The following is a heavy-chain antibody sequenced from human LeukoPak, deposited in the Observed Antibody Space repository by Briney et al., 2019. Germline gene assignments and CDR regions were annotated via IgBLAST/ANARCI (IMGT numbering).Heavy chain of an antibody. CDR2: IYYSGST. V-gene: IGHV4-59*01. CDR3: ARAFYPGYYSCMAV. J-gene: IGHJ6*03. D-gene: IGHD3-3*02. CDR1: GGSISSYY. Sequence: KPSETLSLTCTVSGGSISSYYWSWIRQPPGKGLEWIGYIYYSGSTNYNPSLKSRVTISVDTSKNQFSLKLSSVTAADTAVYYCARAFYPGYYSCMAVWGKGTTVTVSS.